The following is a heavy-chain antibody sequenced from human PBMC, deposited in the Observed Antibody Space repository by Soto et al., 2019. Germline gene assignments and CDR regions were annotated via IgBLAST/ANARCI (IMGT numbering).Heavy chain of an antibody. J-gene: IGHJ4*02. Sequence: QVQLVQSGAEEKKPGASVKVSCKASGYTFTGYAMHWVRQAPGQRLEWMGWINAGNGNTKYSQKFQDRVTITRDTTARNADMELSSPKYADTAVYYWAIAVEVPAECASGGQGSLVTVSS. CDR2: INAGNGNT. CDR1: GYTFTGYA. D-gene: IGHD1-1*01. CDR3: AIAVEVPAECAS. V-gene: IGHV1-3*05.